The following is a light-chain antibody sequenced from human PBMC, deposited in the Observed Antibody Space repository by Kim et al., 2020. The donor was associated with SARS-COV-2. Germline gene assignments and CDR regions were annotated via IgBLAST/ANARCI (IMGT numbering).Light chain of an antibody. CDR2: DVT. Sequence: QSVLTQPASVSGSPGQSITISCTGSSSDIGAYNFVSWFQQHPGKAPKLMIYDVTKWPSGISNRFSGSKSGNTASLTISGLQAEDEADYYCTSYSGSDTWVFGGGTQLTVL. CDR3: TSYSGSDTWV. J-gene: IGLJ3*02. V-gene: IGLV2-14*03. CDR1: SSDIGAYNF.